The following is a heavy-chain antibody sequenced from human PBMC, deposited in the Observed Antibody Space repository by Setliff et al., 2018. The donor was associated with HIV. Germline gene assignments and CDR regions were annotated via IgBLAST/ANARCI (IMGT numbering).Heavy chain of an antibody. Sequence: SETLSLTCAVSGASIKTRFWSWIRQAPGKGLEWIGHIYTSGSTNYNPSLTSQVTISVDTSKNQFSLKLSPVTAADTAVYYCAREGGLWFGELLSYWGQGTLVTVSS. CDR3: AREGGLWFGELLSY. CDR2: IYTSGST. V-gene: IGHV4-4*08. D-gene: IGHD3-10*01. J-gene: IGHJ4*02. CDR1: GASIKTRF.